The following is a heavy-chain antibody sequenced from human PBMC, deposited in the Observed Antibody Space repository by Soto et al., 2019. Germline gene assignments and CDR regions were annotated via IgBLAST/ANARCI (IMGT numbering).Heavy chain of an antibody. CDR2: INAGNGNT. Sequence: ASVKVSCKASGYTFTNYAVHWVRQAPGQRLEWMGWINAGNGNTRFSQNLQGRVTITRDTSARTVYMELSSLRSEDTAVYFCSRGHLAVVPVASWFYYMDVWGKGTTVTVSS. V-gene: IGHV1-3*01. D-gene: IGHD2-2*01. CDR1: GYTFTNYA. CDR3: SRGHLAVVPVASWFYYMDV. J-gene: IGHJ6*03.